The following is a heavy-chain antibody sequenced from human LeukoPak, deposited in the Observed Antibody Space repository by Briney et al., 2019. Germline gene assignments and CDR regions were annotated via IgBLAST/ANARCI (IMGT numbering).Heavy chain of an antibody. V-gene: IGHV3-53*01. Sequence: GGSLRLSCAASGFTVSGSHMSWVRQAPGKGLEWVSIIYPGGSTYYADSVKGRFTISRNNSKNTLDLQMNSLRAEDTAVYYCARPTSGQSFDIWGQGTMVTVSS. CDR2: IYPGGST. D-gene: IGHD6-19*01. CDR1: GFTVSGSH. CDR3: ARPTSGQSFDI. J-gene: IGHJ3*02.